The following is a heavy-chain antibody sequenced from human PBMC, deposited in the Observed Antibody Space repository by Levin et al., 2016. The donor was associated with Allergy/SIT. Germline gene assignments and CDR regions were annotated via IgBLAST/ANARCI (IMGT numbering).Heavy chain of an antibody. CDR2: IIPILGIA. J-gene: IGHJ6*02. D-gene: IGHD3-22*01. V-gene: IGHV1-69*04. Sequence: SVKVSCKASGGTFSSYAISWVRQAPGQGLEWMGRIIPILGIADYAQKFQGRVTITADKSTSTAYMELSSLRSEDTAAYYCARDSHYDSNSPVTNYYYGMDVWGQGTTVTVSS. CDR3: ARDSHYDSNSPVTNYYYGMDV. CDR1: GGTFSSYA.